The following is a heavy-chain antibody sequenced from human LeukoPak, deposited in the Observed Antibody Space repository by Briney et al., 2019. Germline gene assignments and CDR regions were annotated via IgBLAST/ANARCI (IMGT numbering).Heavy chain of an antibody. D-gene: IGHD3-3*01. CDR1: GFTFSSYG. CDR3: AKGGSYWRGYPNSDDY. Sequence: PGPSLRLSCAASGFTFSSYGMHWVRHAPGKWLGWVGIIWYDGTNIFYADSVEGRFTISRDNSKNTLYLQVNRLRAGDTVMYLCAKGGSYWRGYPNSDDYWGQGTLVTVSS. V-gene: IGHV3-33*06. CDR2: IWYDGTNI. J-gene: IGHJ4*02.